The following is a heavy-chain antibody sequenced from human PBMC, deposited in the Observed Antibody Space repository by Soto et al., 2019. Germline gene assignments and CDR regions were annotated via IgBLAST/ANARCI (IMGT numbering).Heavy chain of an antibody. Sequence: GGSLRLSCAASGFTFDDYAMHWVRQAPGKGLEWVSGISWNSGSIGYADSVKGRFTISRDNAKNPLYLQMNSLRAEDTALYYCAKVPYYDFWSGYYSDYYFDYWGQGTLVTVSS. J-gene: IGHJ4*02. D-gene: IGHD3-3*01. CDR1: GFTFDDYA. V-gene: IGHV3-9*01. CDR2: ISWNSGSI. CDR3: AKVPYYDFWSGYYSDYYFDY.